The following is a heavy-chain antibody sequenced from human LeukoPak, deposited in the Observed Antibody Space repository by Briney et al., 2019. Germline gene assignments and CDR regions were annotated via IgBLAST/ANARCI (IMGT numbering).Heavy chain of an antibody. CDR1: GFTFSSYA. V-gene: IGHV3-30-3*01. Sequence: GGSLRLSCAASGFTFSSYAMHWVRQAPGKGLEWVAVISYDGSNKYYADSVKGRFTISRDNAKNSLYLQMNSLRAEDTAVYYCARAIWITIFGVVGPGAFDIWGQGTMVTVSS. D-gene: IGHD3-3*01. J-gene: IGHJ3*02. CDR3: ARAIWITIFGVVGPGAFDI. CDR2: ISYDGSNK.